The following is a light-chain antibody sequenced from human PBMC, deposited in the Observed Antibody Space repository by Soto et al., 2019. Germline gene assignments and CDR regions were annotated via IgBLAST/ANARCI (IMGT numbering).Light chain of an antibody. CDR2: VKRDGSH. Sequence: QLVLTQSPSASASLGASVKLTCTLSRGHSSYAIAWHQQQSEKGPRYLMKVKRDGSHSKGDGIPDRFSGSSSGAERYLTISSLQSEDEADYYCQTWDTNWVFGGGTKLTVL. J-gene: IGLJ3*02. V-gene: IGLV4-69*01. CDR1: RGHSSYA. CDR3: QTWDTNWV.